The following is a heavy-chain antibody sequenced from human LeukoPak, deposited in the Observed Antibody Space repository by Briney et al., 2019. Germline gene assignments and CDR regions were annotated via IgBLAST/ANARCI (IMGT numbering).Heavy chain of an antibody. CDR3: ARFSVDTAFFDY. CDR1: GGSISSGSYY. Sequence: SETLSLTCTVSGGSISSGSYYWSWIRQPAGKGLEWIGRIYTSGSTNYNPSLKSRVTISVDTSKNQFSLKLSPVTAADTAVYYCARFSVDTAFFDYWGQGTLVTVSS. J-gene: IGHJ4*02. V-gene: IGHV4-61*02. CDR2: IYTSGST. D-gene: IGHD5-18*01.